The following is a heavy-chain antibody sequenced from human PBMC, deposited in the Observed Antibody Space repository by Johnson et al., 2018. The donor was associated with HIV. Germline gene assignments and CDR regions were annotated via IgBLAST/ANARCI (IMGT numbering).Heavy chain of an antibody. Sequence: QMLLVESGGGVVQPGRSLRLSCAASGFSFSDSAMHWVRQAPGKWLEWVAVISYDGSNKYYADSVKGRFTISRDNSKNTLYLQMNSLRAEDTAVYYCAREGGALDGFNVWGQGTMVTLSS. J-gene: IGHJ3*01. CDR1: GFSFSDSA. D-gene: IGHD3-16*01. CDR2: ISYDGSNK. CDR3: AREGGALDGFNV. V-gene: IGHV3-30*04.